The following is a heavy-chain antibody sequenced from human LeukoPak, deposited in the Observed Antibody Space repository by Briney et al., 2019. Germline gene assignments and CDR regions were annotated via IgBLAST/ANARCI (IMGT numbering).Heavy chain of an antibody. CDR2: ISGSGGST. D-gene: IGHD3-16*01. CDR3: VKDSSWMGEYYFDY. Sequence: GGSLRLSCAASGFTFSSYAMSWVRQAPGKGLEWVSAISGSGGSTYYADSVKGRFTISRDNSKNTLYLQMNSLRADDTAVYYCVKDSSWMGEYYFDYWGQGTLVTVSS. CDR1: GFTFSSYA. J-gene: IGHJ4*02. V-gene: IGHV3-23*01.